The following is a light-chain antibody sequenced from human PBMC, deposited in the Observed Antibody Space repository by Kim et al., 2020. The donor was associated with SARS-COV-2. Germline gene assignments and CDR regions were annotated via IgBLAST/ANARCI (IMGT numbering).Light chain of an antibody. CDR1: QDISNN. Sequence: EIVMTQFPATLSVSPGETATLSCRASQDISNNLAWYQQKPGQAPRLLIYGASTRAADIPAQFSGSGSETEFTFTISSLQSEDFAVYYCQQFHNWPYTFGQGTKVDIK. V-gene: IGKV3-15*01. CDR3: QQFHNWPYT. CDR2: GAS. J-gene: IGKJ2*01.